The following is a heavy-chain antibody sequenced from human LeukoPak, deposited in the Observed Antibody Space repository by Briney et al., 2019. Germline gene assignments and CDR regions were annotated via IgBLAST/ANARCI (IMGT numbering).Heavy chain of an antibody. CDR3: AKVRGAVAANFDY. Sequence: GGSLRLSCAASGFTFSNSAMSWVRQAPGKGLEWVSAISASCSLRYYADSVRGQFTISRDNSRNTLYLQMNSLRVEDTAVYYCAKVRGAVAANFDYWGQGTLVTVSS. V-gene: IGHV3-23*01. CDR1: GFTFSNSA. D-gene: IGHD6-19*01. J-gene: IGHJ4*02. CDR2: ISASCSLR.